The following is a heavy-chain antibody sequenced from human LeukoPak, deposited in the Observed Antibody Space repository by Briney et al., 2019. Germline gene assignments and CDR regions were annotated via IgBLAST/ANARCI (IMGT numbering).Heavy chain of an antibody. Sequence: GGSLRLSCAASGFTFSSYAMSWVRQAPGKGLEWVSAIGGSGGSTYYSDSVKGRFTISRDNSKNTLYLQMNSLRAEDTAVYYCAKRYCSTTSCSLFDYWGQGTLVTVSS. J-gene: IGHJ4*02. CDR3: AKRYCSTTSCSLFDY. CDR2: IGGSGGST. V-gene: IGHV3-23*01. D-gene: IGHD2-2*01. CDR1: GFTFSSYA.